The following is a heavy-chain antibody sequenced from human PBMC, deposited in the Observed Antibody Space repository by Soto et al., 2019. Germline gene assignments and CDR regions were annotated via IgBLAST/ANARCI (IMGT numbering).Heavy chain of an antibody. Sequence: SETLSLTCTVSGDSISSYYWSWIRQPPGRGLEWIGYIHYSGSTKYNPSLKSRVTISADTSKNQFSLKLSSVTAADTAVYYCARGHYDFWSGYFATIDYWGQGTLVTVSS. J-gene: IGHJ4*02. D-gene: IGHD3-3*01. CDR3: ARGHYDFWSGYFATIDY. CDR2: IHYSGST. V-gene: IGHV4-59*08. CDR1: GDSISSYY.